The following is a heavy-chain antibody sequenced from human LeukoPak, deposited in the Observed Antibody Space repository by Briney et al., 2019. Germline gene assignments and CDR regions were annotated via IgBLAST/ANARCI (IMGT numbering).Heavy chain of an antibody. CDR1: GYTFTGYY. D-gene: IGHD2-2*01. Sequence: GASVKVSCKASGYTFTGYYMHWVRQAPGQGLEWMGWINPNSGGTNYAQKFQGRVTMTRDTSISTAYMELSRLRSDDTAVYYCARLSVVVVVPPANDWFDPWGQGTLVTVSS. J-gene: IGHJ5*02. CDR3: ARLSVVVVVPPANDWFDP. V-gene: IGHV1-2*02. CDR2: INPNSGGT.